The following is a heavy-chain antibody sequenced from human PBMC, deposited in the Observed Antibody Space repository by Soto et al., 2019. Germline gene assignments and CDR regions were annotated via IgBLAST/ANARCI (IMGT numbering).Heavy chain of an antibody. Sequence: GESLKISCKGSGYSFAGYWITWVRQKPGKGLEWMGRIDPSDSQTYYSPSFRGHVTISVTKSITTVFLQWSSLRASDTAMYYCARQIYDSDTGPNFQYYFDSWGQGTPGTVSS. J-gene: IGHJ4*02. CDR1: GYSFAGYW. CDR2: IDPSDSQT. V-gene: IGHV5-10-1*01. D-gene: IGHD3-22*01. CDR3: ARQIYDSDTGPNFQYYFDS.